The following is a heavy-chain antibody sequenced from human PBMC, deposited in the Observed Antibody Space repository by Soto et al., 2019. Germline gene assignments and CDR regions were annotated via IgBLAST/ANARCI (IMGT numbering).Heavy chain of an antibody. J-gene: IGHJ6*02. Sequence: TLSLTCAVSGYSISSGYYWGWIRQPPGKGLEWIGSIYHSGSTYYNPSLKSRVTISVDTSKNQFSLKLSSVTAADTAVYYCARARGLVNGIWGYYYGMDVWGQGTTVTVSS. D-gene: IGHD1-20*01. CDR1: GYSISSGYY. CDR2: IYHSGST. V-gene: IGHV4-38-2*01. CDR3: ARARGLVNGIWGYYYGMDV.